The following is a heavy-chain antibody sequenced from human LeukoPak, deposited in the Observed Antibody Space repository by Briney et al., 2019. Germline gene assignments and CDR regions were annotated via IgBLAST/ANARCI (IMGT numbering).Heavy chain of an antibody. J-gene: IGHJ3*02. CDR1: GFTFSSYA. CDR2: INHSGST. CDR3: AREKEFYGGNSGLGAFDI. V-gene: IGHV4-34*01. D-gene: IGHD4-23*01. Sequence: PGGSLRLSCAASGFTFSSYAMSWVRQSPGKGLEWIGEINHSGSTNYNPSLKSRVTISVDTSKNQFSLKLSSVTAADTAVYYCAREKEFYGGNSGLGAFDIWGQGTMVTVSS.